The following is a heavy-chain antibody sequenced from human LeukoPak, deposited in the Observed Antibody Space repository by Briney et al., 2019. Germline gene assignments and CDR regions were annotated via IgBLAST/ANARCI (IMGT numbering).Heavy chain of an antibody. CDR1: GFTFSSYS. D-gene: IGHD2-15*01. J-gene: IGHJ4*02. CDR3: TNGFCSGGTCYQYYFDY. V-gene: IGHV3-23*01. Sequence: PGGSLRLSCAASGFTFSSYSMSWVRQAPGKGLEWVSGISGSGGSTYYADSVKGRFTISRDNSKNTLYLQMNSLRAEDTAVYYCTNGFCSGGTCYQYYFDYWGQGTSVTVSS. CDR2: ISGSGGST.